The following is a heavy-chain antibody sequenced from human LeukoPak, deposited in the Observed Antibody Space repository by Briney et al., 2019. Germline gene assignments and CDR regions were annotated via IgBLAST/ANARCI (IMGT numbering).Heavy chain of an antibody. CDR3: TRRSGDDSRGYYDY. J-gene: IGHJ4*02. D-gene: IGHD3-22*01. CDR2: ISGSGGST. V-gene: IGHV3-23*01. Sequence: PGGSLRLPCAGSGFTFRIYGMSWVRQAPGKGLEWVSAISGSGGSTYYADSVKGRFTISRDNSKNTLYLQMNSLKTEDTAVCYCTRRSGDDSRGYYDYWGQGTLVTVSS. CDR1: GFTFRIYG.